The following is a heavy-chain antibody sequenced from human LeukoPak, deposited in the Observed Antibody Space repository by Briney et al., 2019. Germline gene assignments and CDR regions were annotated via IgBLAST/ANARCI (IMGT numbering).Heavy chain of an antibody. CDR2: IIPILRIA. CDR3: ASSGSYPPYGMDV. Sequence: GRIIPILRIANYAQKFQGRVTITADKSTSTAYMELSSLRSEDTAVYYCASSGSYPPYGMDVWGQGTTVTVSS. J-gene: IGHJ6*02. D-gene: IGHD1-26*01. V-gene: IGHV1-69*02.